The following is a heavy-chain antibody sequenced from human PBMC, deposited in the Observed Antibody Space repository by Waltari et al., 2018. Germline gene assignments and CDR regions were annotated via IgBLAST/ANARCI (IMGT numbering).Heavy chain of an antibody. CDR3: AAYITSRRGAFDF. D-gene: IGHD1-1*01. CDR1: GFTFSTYA. V-gene: IGHV3-23*01. J-gene: IGHJ3*01. Sequence: EVQLLESGGGLEQPGGSLRLSCAASGFTFSTYAMNWVRQAPGKGLEWVSSITTSGDNTYFADSVKVRFTISRDNSKNTLYLQMNSLRAEDTAVYYCAAYITSRRGAFDFWGQGTMVTVSS. CDR2: ITTSGDNT.